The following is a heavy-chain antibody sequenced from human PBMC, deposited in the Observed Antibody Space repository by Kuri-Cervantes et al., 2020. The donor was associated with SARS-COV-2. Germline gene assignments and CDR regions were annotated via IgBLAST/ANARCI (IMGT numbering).Heavy chain of an antibody. Sequence: GGSLRLSCEVSGFLFGASAIHWVRQASGKGLEWVGRVRGKANYYATAYAASVKGRFTISRDDLKNMAYLQMNSLKTEDTAVYYCTTLIDYWGQGALVTVSS. J-gene: IGHJ4*02. CDR1: GFLFGASA. V-gene: IGHV3-73*01. CDR2: VRGKANYYAT. CDR3: TTLIDY.